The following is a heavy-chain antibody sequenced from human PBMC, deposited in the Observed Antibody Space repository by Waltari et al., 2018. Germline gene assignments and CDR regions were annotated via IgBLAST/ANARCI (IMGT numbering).Heavy chain of an antibody. V-gene: IGHV1-69*14. CDR3: ARSHPYSSSSYLYFDY. J-gene: IGHJ4*02. Sequence: QVQLVQSGAEVKKPGSSVKVSCKASGGSFSSYAIRWVRQAPGQGLEWMGGSIPIFATANYAQTFQGRVTITADKSTSTAYRELSSLRSEDTAVYYCARSHPYSSSSYLYFDYWGQGTLVTVSS. D-gene: IGHD6-13*01. CDR2: SIPIFATA. CDR1: GGSFSSYA.